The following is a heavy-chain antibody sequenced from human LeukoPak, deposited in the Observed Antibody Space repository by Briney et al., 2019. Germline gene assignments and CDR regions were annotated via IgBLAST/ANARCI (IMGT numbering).Heavy chain of an antibody. CDR1: GGPISSYY. D-gene: IGHD6-13*01. V-gene: IGHV4-59*12. CDR2: IYYSGST. J-gene: IGHJ4*02. Sequence: SETLSLTCTVSGGPISSYYWSWIRQPPGKGLEWIGCIYYSGSTNYNPSLKSRVTISVDKSTNQFSLKLSSVTAADTAVYYCARVTQAAAELDYWGQGTLITVSS. CDR3: ARVTQAAAELDY.